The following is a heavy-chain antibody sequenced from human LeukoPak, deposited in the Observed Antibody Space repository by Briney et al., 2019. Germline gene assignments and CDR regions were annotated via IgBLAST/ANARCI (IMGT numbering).Heavy chain of an antibody. CDR2: INPNSGAT. D-gene: IGHD6-6*01. J-gene: IGHJ4*02. V-gene: IGHV1-2*02. CDR1: GYTFTDYY. CDR3: ARGRWHIAAPGEGFDL. Sequence: ASVKVSCKASGYTFTDYYIHWVRQAPGQGLEWMGSINPNSGATNYAQKFQDRVTMTRDPSISTAYMELSRLISDDTAVYYCARGRWHIAAPGEGFDLWGQGTLVTVSS.